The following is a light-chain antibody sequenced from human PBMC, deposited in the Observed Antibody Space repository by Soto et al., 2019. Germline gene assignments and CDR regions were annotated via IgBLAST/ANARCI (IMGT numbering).Light chain of an antibody. CDR1: TGAVTSGHY. Sequence: QTVVTQEPSLTVSPGGTVTLTCGSSTGAVTSGHYPYWFQQKPCQAPRTLIYDTSDKHSWTPARFSGSLLGGKAALTLSGAQPEDEAEYYCLLSYTDARAFGGGTKLTVL. CDR3: LLSYTDARA. CDR2: DTS. V-gene: IGLV7-46*01. J-gene: IGLJ2*01.